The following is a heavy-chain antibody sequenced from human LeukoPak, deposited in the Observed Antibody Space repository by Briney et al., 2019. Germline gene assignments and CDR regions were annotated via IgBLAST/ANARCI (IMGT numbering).Heavy chain of an antibody. CDR3: ARAGRSGGYFDY. J-gene: IGHJ4*02. D-gene: IGHD1-26*01. Sequence: LVKVSCKASGGTFSSYAISWVRQAPGQGLEWIGGIIPIFGAANYAQKFQGRVTITADESTSTAYMELSSLRSEDTAVYYCARAGRSGGYFDYWGQGTLVTVSS. CDR2: IIPIFGAA. V-gene: IGHV1-69*13. CDR1: GGTFSSYA.